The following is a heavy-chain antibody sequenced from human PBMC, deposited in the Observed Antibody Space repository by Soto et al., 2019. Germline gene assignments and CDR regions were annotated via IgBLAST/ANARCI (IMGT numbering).Heavy chain of an antibody. D-gene: IGHD2-21*01. CDR2: IYHSGST. J-gene: IGHJ5*02. CDR1: RGSISSGGYS. V-gene: IGHV4-30-2*01. Sequence: SDTLSLTCAVSRGSISSGGYSWRWIRQPPGKGLEWIGYIYHSGSTYYNPSLKSRVTISVDKSNNEFSLSLTSVTAADTAVYYCATLPPRIVVVFTEMPTWGQGILVTVSS. CDR3: ATLPPRIVVVFTEMPT.